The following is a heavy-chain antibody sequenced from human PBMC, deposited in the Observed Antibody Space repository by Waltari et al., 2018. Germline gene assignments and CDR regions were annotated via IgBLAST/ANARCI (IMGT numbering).Heavy chain of an antibody. V-gene: IGHV1-18*01. J-gene: IGHJ4*02. Sequence: QVQLVQSGAEVKKPGASVKVSCKASGYTFTSYGISWVRQAPGKGLEWMGWISAYNGNTNYAQKLQGRVTMTTDTSTSTAYMELRSLRSDDTAVYYCARDWSDIVVVVAATHFDYWGQGTLVTVSS. CDR2: ISAYNGNT. D-gene: IGHD2-15*01. CDR3: ARDWSDIVVVVAATHFDY. CDR1: GYTFTSYG.